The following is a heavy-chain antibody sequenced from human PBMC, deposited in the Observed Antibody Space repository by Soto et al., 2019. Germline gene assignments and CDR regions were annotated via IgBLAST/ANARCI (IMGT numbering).Heavy chain of an antibody. Sequence: SETLSLTCTVSGGSISSYYWSWIRQPPGKGLEWIGYIYYSGSTNYNPSLKSRVTISVDTSKNQFSLKLSSVTAADTAVYYCARGDWNGNYYYYYMDVWGKGTTVTVSS. D-gene: IGHD1-1*01. CDR3: ARGDWNGNYYYYYMDV. J-gene: IGHJ6*03. CDR2: IYYSGST. V-gene: IGHV4-59*01. CDR1: GGSISSYY.